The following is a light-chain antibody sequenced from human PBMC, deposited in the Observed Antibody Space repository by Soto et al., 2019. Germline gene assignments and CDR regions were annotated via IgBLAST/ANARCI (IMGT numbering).Light chain of an antibody. CDR1: QGINTF. J-gene: IGKJ5*01. V-gene: IGKV1-9*01. CDR2: AAS. CDR3: QQLNSYPIT. Sequence: DIQMTHPPSSRSASVGDRVTITFRASQGINTFLAWYQQKAGKAPKLLIYAASTLQSGVPSRFSGSGSGTDFTLTISSLQSEDFATYYCQQLNSYPITFGQGTRLEIK.